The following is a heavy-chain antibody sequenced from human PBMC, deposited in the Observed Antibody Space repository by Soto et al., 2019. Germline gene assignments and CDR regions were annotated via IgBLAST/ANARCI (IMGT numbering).Heavy chain of an antibody. CDR2: INYSGST. CDR1: GASVNSHGYF. D-gene: IGHD5-18*01. Sequence: SETLSLTCTVSGASVNSHGYFWTWIRQRPGKGLEWSGHINYSGSTDHTPSLRSRLMVSIDASNNQCSLKLNSVTAADTAIYYCARGTGLSYTYGIDDWGQGTLVTVPS. V-gene: IGHV4-31*03. J-gene: IGHJ1*01. CDR3: ARGTGLSYTYGIDD.